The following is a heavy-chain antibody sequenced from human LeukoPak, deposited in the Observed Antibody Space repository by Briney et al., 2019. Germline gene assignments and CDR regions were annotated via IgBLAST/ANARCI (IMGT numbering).Heavy chain of an antibody. CDR1: GFTFSSYG. J-gene: IGHJ4*02. CDR3: AKLIYCSSTSCAVEDY. D-gene: IGHD2-2*01. V-gene: IGHV3-23*01. Sequence: GGSLRLSCAASGFTFSSYGMHWVRQAPGKGLEWVSAISGSGGSTYYADSVKGRFTISRDNSKNTLYLQMNSLRAEDTAVYYCAKLIYCSSTSCAVEDYWGQGTLVTVSS. CDR2: ISGSGGST.